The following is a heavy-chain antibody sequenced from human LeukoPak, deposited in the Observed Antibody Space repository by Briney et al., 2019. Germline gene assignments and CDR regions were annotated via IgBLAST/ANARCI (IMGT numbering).Heavy chain of an antibody. Sequence: PGRSLKLSCAASGFTFSGCALHWVCQAPGKGLEWVADISYDGRDKHFADSVKGRFTISRDNSKNTLFLQMNSLRAEDTAVYYCARDKDLYANYYFDYWGQGTLVTVSS. J-gene: IGHJ4*02. D-gene: IGHD5/OR15-5a*01. CDR3: ARDKDLYANYYFDY. V-gene: IGHV3-30*04. CDR2: ISYDGRDK. CDR1: GFTFSGCA.